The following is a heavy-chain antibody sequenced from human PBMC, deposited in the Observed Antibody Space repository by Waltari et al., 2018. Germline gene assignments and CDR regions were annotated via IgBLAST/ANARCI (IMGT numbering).Heavy chain of an antibody. J-gene: IGHJ4*02. Sequence: QLQLQESGPGLVKPSETLSLTCTVSGGSISSSSYYWGWIRQPPGKGLEWIGSIYYSGSTYYNPSLKSRVTISVDTSKNQFSLKLSSVTAADTAVYYCAREDSSGWYRTFDYWGQGTLVTVSS. CDR1: GGSISSSSYY. D-gene: IGHD6-19*01. V-gene: IGHV4-39*07. CDR2: IYYSGST. CDR3: AREDSSGWYRTFDY.